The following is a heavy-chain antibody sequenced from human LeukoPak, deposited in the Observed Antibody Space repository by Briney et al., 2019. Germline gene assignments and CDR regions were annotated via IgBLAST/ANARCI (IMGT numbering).Heavy chain of an antibody. V-gene: IGHV3-23*01. Sequence: PGGSLRLSCAASGFTVRNNYMSWVRQAPGKGLEWVSAISGSGGSTYYADSVKGRFTISRDNSKNTVYLQMNSLRAEDTAVYYCTRGGGQLLDYWGQGTLVTVSS. CDR2: ISGSGGST. D-gene: IGHD2-2*01. CDR3: TRGGGQLLDY. CDR1: GFTVRNNY. J-gene: IGHJ4*02.